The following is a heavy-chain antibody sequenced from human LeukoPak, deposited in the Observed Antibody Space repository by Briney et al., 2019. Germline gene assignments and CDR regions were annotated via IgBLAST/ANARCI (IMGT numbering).Heavy chain of an antibody. CDR3: ARQYGSGWYKGYFQY. CDR2: IYSSGGT. V-gene: IGHV4-4*07. J-gene: IGHJ1*01. Sequence: SETLSLTCTVSGGSISNYYWSCIRQPAGKGLEWIGRIYSSGGTNYNPSLKSRVTMSVDTSKNQFSLKVTSVTAADTAVYYCARQYGSGWYKGYFQYWGQGTLVTVSS. CDR1: GGSISNYY. D-gene: IGHD6-19*01.